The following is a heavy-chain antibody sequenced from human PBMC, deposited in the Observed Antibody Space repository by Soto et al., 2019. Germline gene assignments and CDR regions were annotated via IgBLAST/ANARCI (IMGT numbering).Heavy chain of an antibody. V-gene: IGHV4-59*01. CDR1: GGSITSYY. J-gene: IGHJ5*02. CDR3: AIGGAAAARGWFDP. CDR2: IYYSGST. Sequence: SETLSLTCTVSGGSITSYYWSWIRQPPGKGLEWIGYIYYSGSTNYNPSLKSRVTISVDTSKNQFPLRLSSVTAADTAVYYCAIGGAAAARGWFDPWGQGTLVTVSS. D-gene: IGHD6-13*01.